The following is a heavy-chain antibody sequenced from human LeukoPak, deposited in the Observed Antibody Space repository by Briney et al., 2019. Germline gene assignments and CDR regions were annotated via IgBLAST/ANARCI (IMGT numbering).Heavy chain of an antibody. V-gene: IGHV3-48*03. J-gene: IGHJ6*04. CDR1: GFTFSSYE. D-gene: IGHD5-18*01. CDR3: ARVAYSYGPPGGMDV. CDR2: ISSSGSNI. Sequence: GGSLRLSCAASGFTFSSYEMNWVRRAPGKGLEWVSYISSSGSNIYYADSLKGRFTISRDNAKNSLYLQMNSLRAEDTAVYYCARVAYSYGPPGGMDVWGKGTTVTVSS.